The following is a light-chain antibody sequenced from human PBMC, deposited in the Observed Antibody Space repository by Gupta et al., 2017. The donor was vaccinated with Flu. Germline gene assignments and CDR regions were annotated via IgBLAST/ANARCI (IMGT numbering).Light chain of an antibody. CDR1: QSISSW. CDR3: QQYNSYST. Sequence: DIQMTPSPSTLSASVGDRVTITYRASQSISSWLAWYQQKPGKAPKLLIYKASSLESGVPSRFSGSGSGTEFTLTISSLQPDDFATYYCQQYNSYSTFGQGTKVEIK. J-gene: IGKJ1*01. CDR2: KAS. V-gene: IGKV1-5*03.